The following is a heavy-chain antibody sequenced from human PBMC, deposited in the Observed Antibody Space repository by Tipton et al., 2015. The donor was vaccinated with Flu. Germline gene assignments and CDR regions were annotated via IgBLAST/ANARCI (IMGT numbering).Heavy chain of an antibody. V-gene: IGHV3-7*01. CDR1: GFPFSNFW. CDR3: VRDNNLDV. J-gene: IGHJ2*01. Sequence: GSLRLSCAASGFPFSNFWMTWVRQAPGKGLEWLANIKQDGSDKYYVDSVKGRFTISRDNAKNSLYLQMNSLRVEDTAVYYCVRDNNLDVWGRGTLVTVSS. CDR2: IKQDGSDK.